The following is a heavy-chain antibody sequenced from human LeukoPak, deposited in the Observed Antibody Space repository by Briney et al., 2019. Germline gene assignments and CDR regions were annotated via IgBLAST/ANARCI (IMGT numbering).Heavy chain of an antibody. CDR3: ARTAVVTPYPNNAFDI. D-gene: IGHD5-18*01. CDR2: IYHSGST. V-gene: IGHV4-30-2*01. CDR1: GGSISSGGYS. J-gene: IGHJ3*02. Sequence: SETLSLTCAVSGGSISSGGYSWSWIRQPPGKGLEWIGYIYHSGSTYYNPSLKSRVTISVDRSKNQFSLKLSSVTATDTAVYYCARTAVVTPYPNNAFDIWGQGTMVTVSS.